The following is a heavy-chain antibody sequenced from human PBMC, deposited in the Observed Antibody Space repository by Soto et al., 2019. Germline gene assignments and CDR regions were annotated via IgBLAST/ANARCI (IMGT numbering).Heavy chain of an antibody. CDR3: AREYYGLLTGYYTDY. D-gene: IGHD3-9*01. Sequence: VQLVESGGDLVQRGGSLSLSCAASGFPFSSYWMHWVRHTPGKGLDWVARISGDGVTTYYADSVTGRFTVSRDNAKNTLSLQISGLRAEDTAVYYCAREYYGLLTGYYTDYWGQGTLVSVSS. J-gene: IGHJ4*02. CDR1: GFPFSSYW. V-gene: IGHV3-74*01. CDR2: ISGDGVTT.